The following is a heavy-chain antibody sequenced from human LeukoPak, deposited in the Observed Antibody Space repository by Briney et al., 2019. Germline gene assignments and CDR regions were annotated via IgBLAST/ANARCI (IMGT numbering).Heavy chain of an antibody. CDR2: IRSSSSYI. CDR1: GFTFSSYS. CDR3: ARDVEMATLSYFEY. D-gene: IGHD5-24*01. V-gene: IGHV3-21*01. Sequence: GGSLRLSCAASGFTFSSYSMNWVRQAPGKGLEWVSSIRSSSSYIYYADSVKGRFTISRDNAKNTLYLQMNNLRAEDTAVYYCARDVEMATLSYFEYWGQGILVTVSS. J-gene: IGHJ4*02.